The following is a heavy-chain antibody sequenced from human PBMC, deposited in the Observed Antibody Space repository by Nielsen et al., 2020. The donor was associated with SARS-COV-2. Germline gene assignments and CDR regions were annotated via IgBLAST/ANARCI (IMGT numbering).Heavy chain of an antibody. CDR3: ARGVPAAMFSFYYYGMDV. J-gene: IGHJ6*02. CDR2: INPNSGGT. Sequence: ASVKVACNAYGYTFTGYYMHGERQAPGQGMEWMGWINPNSGGTNYAQKFQGWVTMTRDTSISTAYMELSRLRSDDTAVYYCARGVPAAMFSFYYYGMDVWGQGTTVTVSS. CDR1: GYTFTGYY. V-gene: IGHV1-2*04. D-gene: IGHD2-2*01.